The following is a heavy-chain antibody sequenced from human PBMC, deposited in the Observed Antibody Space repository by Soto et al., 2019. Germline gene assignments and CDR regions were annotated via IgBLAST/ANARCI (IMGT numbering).Heavy chain of an antibody. V-gene: IGHV4-34*01. J-gene: IGHJ6*02. CDR3: ARSEEDSDYYYYGMDV. Sequence: PSETLSLTCAVYGGSSSGYYWSWIRQPPGKGLEWMGEINHSGSTNYNPSLKSRVTISVDTSKNQVSLQLNSVTPEDTAVYYCARSEEDSDYYYYGMDVWGQGTTVTVSS. CDR2: INHSGST. CDR1: GGSSSGYY. D-gene: IGHD2-15*01.